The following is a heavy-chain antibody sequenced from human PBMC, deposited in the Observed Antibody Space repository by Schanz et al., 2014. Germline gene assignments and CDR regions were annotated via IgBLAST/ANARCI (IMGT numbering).Heavy chain of an antibody. J-gene: IGHJ4*02. CDR2: IGGSGDST. Sequence: VQLVESGGGLVQPGGSLRLSCAASGFTFSNHALSWVRQAPGKGLEWVSGIGGSGDSTHYADSVKGRFIISRDNSKNTLYLQVNSLRAEDTAVYYCAKHVRSLTGNDYWGQGTLXTVSS. D-gene: IGHD3-9*01. CDR3: AKHVRSLTGNDY. CDR1: GFTFSNHA. V-gene: IGHV3-23*04.